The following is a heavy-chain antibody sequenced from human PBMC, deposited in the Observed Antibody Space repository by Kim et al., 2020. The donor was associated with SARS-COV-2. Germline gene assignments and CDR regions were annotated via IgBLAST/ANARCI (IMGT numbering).Heavy chain of an antibody. CDR2: IWYDGSNK. J-gene: IGHJ4*02. Sequence: GGSLRLSCAASGFTFSSYGMHWVRQAPGKGLEWVAVIWYDGSNKYYADSVKGRFTISRDNSKNTLYLQMNSLRAEDTAVYYCAKAPGQGPKRDYFDYWGQGTLVTVSS. CDR3: AKAPGQGPKRDYFDY. V-gene: IGHV3-33*06. CDR1: GFTFSSYG.